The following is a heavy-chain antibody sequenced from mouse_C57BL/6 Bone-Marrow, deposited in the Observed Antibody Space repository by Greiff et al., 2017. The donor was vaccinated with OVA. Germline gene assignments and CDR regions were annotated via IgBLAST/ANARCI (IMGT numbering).Heavy chain of an antibody. CDR3: ARDDGDFDY. CDR2: IYPSDSET. CDR1: GYTFTSYW. J-gene: IGHJ2*01. D-gene: IGHD2-12*01. Sequence: VQLQQPGAELVRPGSSVKLSCKASGYTFTSYWMDWVKQRPGQGLEWIGNIYPSDSETHYNQKFKDKATLTVDKSSSTAYMQLSSLTSEDSAVYYCARDDGDFDYWGQGTTLTVSS. V-gene: IGHV1-61*01.